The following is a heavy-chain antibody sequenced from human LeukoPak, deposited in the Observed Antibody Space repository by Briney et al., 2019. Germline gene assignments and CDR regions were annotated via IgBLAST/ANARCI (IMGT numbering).Heavy chain of an antibody. D-gene: IGHD6-13*01. CDR3: ARDQGGYYSSSWVFDY. Sequence: ASVKVSCKASGYTFTSYDINWVRQAPGQGLEWMGWMNPNSGNTGYAQKFQGRVTMTRNTSISTAYMELSSLRSEDTAVYYCARDQGGYYSSSWVFDYWGQGTLVTVSS. CDR2: MNPNSGNT. CDR1: GYTFTSYD. V-gene: IGHV1-8*01. J-gene: IGHJ4*02.